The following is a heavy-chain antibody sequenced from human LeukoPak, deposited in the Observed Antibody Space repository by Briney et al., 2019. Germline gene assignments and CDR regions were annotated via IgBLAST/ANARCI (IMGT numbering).Heavy chain of an antibody. J-gene: IGHJ4*02. CDR1: GFTFSSYS. Sequence: GGSLRLSCAASGFTFSSYSMNWVRQAPGKGLEWVSSISSSSSYIYYADSVKGRFTISRDNAKNSLYLQMNSLRAEDTAVYYCARDQFAAVAANYWGQGTLVIVSS. CDR2: ISSSSSYI. V-gene: IGHV3-21*01. CDR3: ARDQFAAVAANY. D-gene: IGHD6-19*01.